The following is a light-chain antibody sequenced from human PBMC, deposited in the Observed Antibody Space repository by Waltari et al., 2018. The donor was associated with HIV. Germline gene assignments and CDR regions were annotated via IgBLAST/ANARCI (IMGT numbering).Light chain of an antibody. CDR2: SNN. V-gene: IGLV1-44*01. CDR3: AAWDDSLNALL. CDR1: YSNIGTDV. Sequence: QSVLTQPPSASGTPGQRVTISCSGRYSNIGTDVVNWYKQLPGTAPKLLIYSNNHRPSGVPDRFSGSKSGTSASLAISGLQSEDEAAYYCAAWDDSLNALLFGGGTKLTVL. J-gene: IGLJ2*01.